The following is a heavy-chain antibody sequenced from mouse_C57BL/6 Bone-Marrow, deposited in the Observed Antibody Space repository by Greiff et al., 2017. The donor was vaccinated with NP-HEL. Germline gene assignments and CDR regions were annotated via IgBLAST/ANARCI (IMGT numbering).Heavy chain of an antibody. Sequence: EVQRVESGGGLVQPGGSLKLSCAASGFTFSDYYMYWVRQTPEKRLEWVAYISNGGGSTYYPDPVQGRFTISRDNAKNTLYLQMSRLKSEDTAMYYCARQDYYPFAYWGQGTLVTVSA. J-gene: IGHJ3*01. D-gene: IGHD1-1*01. CDR2: ISNGGGST. V-gene: IGHV5-12*01. CDR3: ARQDYYPFAY. CDR1: GFTFSDYY.